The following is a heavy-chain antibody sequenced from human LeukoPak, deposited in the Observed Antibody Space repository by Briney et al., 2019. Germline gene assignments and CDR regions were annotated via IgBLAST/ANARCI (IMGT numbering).Heavy chain of an antibody. CDR3: ASGSYDFWSGYYPGYYYYMDV. Sequence: SETLSLTCTVSGGSISSYYWSWIRQPAGKGLEWIGRIYTSGSTNYNPSLKSRVTMSVDTSKNQFSLKLSSVTAADTAVYYCASGSYDFWSGYYPGYYYYMDVWGKGTTVTVSS. CDR2: IYTSGST. CDR1: GGSISSYY. V-gene: IGHV4-4*07. D-gene: IGHD3-3*01. J-gene: IGHJ6*03.